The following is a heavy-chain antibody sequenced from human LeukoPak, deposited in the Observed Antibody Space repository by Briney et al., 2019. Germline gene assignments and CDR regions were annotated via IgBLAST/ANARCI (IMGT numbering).Heavy chain of an antibody. CDR3: ARVNDFWSGYNWLDP. Sequence: SQTLSLTCTVSGGSISSGSYYWSWIRQPAGTGLEWIGRIYTSGSTNYNPSLKSRVTISVDTSKNQFSLKLSSVTAADTAVYYCARVNDFWSGYNWLDPWGQGTLVTVSS. V-gene: IGHV4-61*02. CDR1: GGSISSGSYY. J-gene: IGHJ5*02. CDR2: IYTSGST. D-gene: IGHD3-3*01.